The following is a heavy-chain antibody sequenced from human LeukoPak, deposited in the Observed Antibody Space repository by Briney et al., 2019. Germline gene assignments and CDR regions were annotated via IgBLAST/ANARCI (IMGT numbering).Heavy chain of an antibody. J-gene: IGHJ4*02. V-gene: IGHV4-59*01. CDR2: IYYSGST. CDR3: ARTRAYGGRPDY. D-gene: IGHD4-23*01. CDR1: GGSISTYY. Sequence: SEALSLTCTVSGGSISTYYWSWIRQPPGKGLEWIGYIYYSGSTNYNPSLKSRVTISVDTSKNQFSLKLNSVTAADTAVYYCARTRAYGGRPDYWGQGTLVTVSS.